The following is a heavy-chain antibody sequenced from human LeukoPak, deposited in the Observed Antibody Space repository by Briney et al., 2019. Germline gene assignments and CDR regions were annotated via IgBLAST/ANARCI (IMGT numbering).Heavy chain of an antibody. CDR3: AKDIQLST. CDR2: IGASGEST. V-gene: IGHV3-23*01. CDR1: GFTFSVAA. Sequence: GGSLRLSCAASGFTFSVAAMTWVRQAPGKGLEWVSLIGASGESTYYADSVRGRFTISRDNSKNTLSLQMNSLRVEDTAMYFCAKDIQLSTWGLGTMATVSS. D-gene: IGHD5-24*01. J-gene: IGHJ3*01.